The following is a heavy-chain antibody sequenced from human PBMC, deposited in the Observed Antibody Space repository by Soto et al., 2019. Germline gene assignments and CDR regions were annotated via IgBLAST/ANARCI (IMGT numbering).Heavy chain of an antibody. CDR1: GGTFSSYA. V-gene: IGHV1-69*13. J-gene: IGHJ4*02. CDR2: IIPIFGTA. Sequence: GASVKVSCKASGGTFSSYAISWVRQAPGQGLEWMGGIIPIFGTANYAQKFQGRVTITADESTSTAYMELSSLRSEDTAVYYCARASYYYDSSGYYPFDYWGQGTLVTVSS. CDR3: ARASYYYDSSGYYPFDY. D-gene: IGHD3-22*01.